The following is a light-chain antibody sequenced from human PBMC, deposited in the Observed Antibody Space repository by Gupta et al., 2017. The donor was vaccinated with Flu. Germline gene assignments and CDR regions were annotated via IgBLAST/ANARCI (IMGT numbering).Light chain of an antibody. Sequence: QPVLTQPPSVSGAPGQRVTIPCPGSNSNIGVGYDVHWYQQLPGTAPKLLIYSNNNRPSGVPDRFSGSRSGASASLAITGLQAEDEADYYCQSYDSSLSGSWVFGGGTKLTVL. J-gene: IGLJ3*02. CDR2: SNN. CDR3: QSYDSSLSGSWV. CDR1: NSNIGVGYD. V-gene: IGLV1-40*01.